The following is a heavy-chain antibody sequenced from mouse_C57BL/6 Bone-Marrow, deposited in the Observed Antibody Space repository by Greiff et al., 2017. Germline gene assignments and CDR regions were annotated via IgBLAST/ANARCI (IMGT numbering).Heavy chain of an antibody. V-gene: IGHV1-69*01. D-gene: IGHD2-5*01. Sequence: QVQLQQPGAELVMPGASVKLSCKASGYTFTSYWMHWVKQRPGQGLEWIGEFDPSDSYTNYNQKFKGKSTLTVDKSSSTAYMQLSSLTSEDSAVYYCARESHYYSNPYAMDYWGQGTSGTVSS. CDR3: ARESHYYSNPYAMDY. J-gene: IGHJ4*01. CDR2: FDPSDSYT. CDR1: GYTFTSYW.